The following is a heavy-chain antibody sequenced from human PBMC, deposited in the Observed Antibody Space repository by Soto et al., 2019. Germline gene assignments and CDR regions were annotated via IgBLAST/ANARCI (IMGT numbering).Heavy chain of an antibody. V-gene: IGHV3-23*01. CDR3: AKDRRAGGNYGFYSDF. Sequence: GGSLRLSCAASGFTFSSYGMTWVRQAPGKGLEWVSFSSATGAGTYYADSVKGRFTISRDNSKNTLYLQMTSLRADDTAVYYCAKDRRAGGNYGFYSDFWGQGALVTVSS. CDR2: SSATGAGT. CDR1: GFTFSSYG. J-gene: IGHJ4*02. D-gene: IGHD1-7*01.